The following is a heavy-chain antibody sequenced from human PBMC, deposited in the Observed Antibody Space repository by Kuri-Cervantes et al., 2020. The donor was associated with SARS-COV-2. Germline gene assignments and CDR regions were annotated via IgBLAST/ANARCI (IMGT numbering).Heavy chain of an antibody. Sequence: GGSLRLSCGGSGGFTFSSYSMTWVRQAPGKGLEWVANIDENGGEKYYVDSVKGRFTISRDNAKNTLYLQMNSLRAEDTAVYYCARAFLRGGSGYWGQGTLVTVSS. D-gene: IGHD3-3*01. J-gene: IGHJ4*02. CDR2: IDENGGEK. CDR1: GGFTFSSYS. CDR3: ARAFLRGGSGY. V-gene: IGHV3-7*01.